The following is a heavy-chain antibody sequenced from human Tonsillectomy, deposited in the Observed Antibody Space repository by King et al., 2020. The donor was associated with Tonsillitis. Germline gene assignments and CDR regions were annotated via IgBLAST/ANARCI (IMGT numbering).Heavy chain of an antibody. CDR1: GYTFTSYD. CDR3: ARGLRSRFSGGSCYYFDY. Sequence: QLVQSGAEVKKPGASVKVSCKASGYTFTSYDINWVRQATGQGLEWMGWMNPNSGNTGYAQKFQGRVTMTRNTSISTAYMELSSLRSEDTAVYYCARGLRSRFSGGSCYYFDYWGQGTLVTVSS. D-gene: IGHD2-15*01. CDR2: MNPNSGNT. J-gene: IGHJ4*02. V-gene: IGHV1-8*02.